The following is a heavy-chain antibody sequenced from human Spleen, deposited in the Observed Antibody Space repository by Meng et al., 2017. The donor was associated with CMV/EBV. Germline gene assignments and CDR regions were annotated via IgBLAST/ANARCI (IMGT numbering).Heavy chain of an antibody. J-gene: IGHJ6*02. CDR3: ARVDSSSSLSPYYYYGMDV. CDR1: GFTFSSYG. Sequence: GGSLRLSCAASGFTFSSYGMHWVRQAPGKGLEWVAFIRYDGSNKYYADSVKGRFTISRDNSKNTLYLQMNSLRAEDTAVYYCARVDSSSSLSPYYYYGMDVWGQGTTVTVSS. V-gene: IGHV3-30*02. D-gene: IGHD6-6*01. CDR2: IRYDGSNK.